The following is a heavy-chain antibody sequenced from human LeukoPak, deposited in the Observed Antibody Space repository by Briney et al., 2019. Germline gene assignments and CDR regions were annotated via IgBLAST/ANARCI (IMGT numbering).Heavy chain of an antibody. CDR1: GGSISSSSYY. V-gene: IGHV4-39*01. Sequence: SETLSLTCTVSGGSISSSSYYWGWIRQPPGKGLEWIGSIYYSGSTYYNPSLKSRVTISVDTSKNQFSLKLSSVTAADTAVYYCARHDLVGAHGAFDYWGQGTLVTVSS. CDR2: IYYSGST. D-gene: IGHD1-26*01. CDR3: ARHDLVGAHGAFDY. J-gene: IGHJ4*02.